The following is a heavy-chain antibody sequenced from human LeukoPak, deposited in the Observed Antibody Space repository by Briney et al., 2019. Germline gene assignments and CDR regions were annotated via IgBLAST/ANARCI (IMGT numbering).Heavy chain of an antibody. CDR2: ISGSGTTI. CDR3: ARKTYYYDSGSYSKSYYFDY. Sequence: GSLGLSCAASGFTFSSYEMNWVRQAPGKGLEWVSYISGSGTTIYYADSVKGRFTISRDNAKNSLFLQLNGLRAEDTAVYYCARKTYYYDSGSYSKSYYFDYWGQGTLVTVSS. V-gene: IGHV3-48*03. CDR1: GFTFSSYE. D-gene: IGHD3-10*01. J-gene: IGHJ4*02.